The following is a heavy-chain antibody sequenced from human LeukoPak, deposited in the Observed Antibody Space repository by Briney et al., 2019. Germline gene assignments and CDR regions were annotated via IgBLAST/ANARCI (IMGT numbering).Heavy chain of an antibody. Sequence: ASVKVSCKASGYTFTGYYMHWVRQAPGQGLEWMGWINPNSGGTNYAQKFQGRVTMTRDTSISTAYMELSRLRPDDTAVYYCARGRYCSGGSCSNHFDYWGQGTLVTVSS. J-gene: IGHJ4*02. CDR3: ARGRYCSGGSCSNHFDY. CDR1: GYTFTGYY. D-gene: IGHD2-15*01. V-gene: IGHV1-2*02. CDR2: INPNSGGT.